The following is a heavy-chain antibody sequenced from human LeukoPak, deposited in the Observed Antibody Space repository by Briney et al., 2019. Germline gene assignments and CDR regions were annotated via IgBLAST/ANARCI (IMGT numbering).Heavy chain of an antibody. CDR2: IKQDGSEK. D-gene: IGHD3-22*01. V-gene: IGHV3-7*01. Sequence: GGSLRLSCAASGFTFSSYWMSWVRQAPGKGLEWVANIKQDGSEKYYVDSVKGRFTISRDNAKNSLYLQMNSLRAEDTAVYYCARDRRYYDSSGYYSGAGSDYWGQGTLVTVSS. CDR3: ARDRRYYDSSGYYSGAGSDY. J-gene: IGHJ4*02. CDR1: GFTFSSYW.